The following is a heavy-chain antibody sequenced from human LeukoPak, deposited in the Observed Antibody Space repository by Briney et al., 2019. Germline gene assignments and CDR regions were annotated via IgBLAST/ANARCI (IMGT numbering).Heavy chain of an antibody. Sequence: PSETLSLTCAVSGYSISSGYYWGWIRQPPGKGLEWIGSIYHSGSTYYNPSLKSRVTISVDTSKNQFSLELSSVTAADTAVYYCAITPYDSSGYYFGFDYWGQGTLVTVSS. J-gene: IGHJ4*02. V-gene: IGHV4-38-2*01. CDR2: IYHSGST. CDR3: AITPYDSSGYYFGFDY. CDR1: GYSISSGYY. D-gene: IGHD3-22*01.